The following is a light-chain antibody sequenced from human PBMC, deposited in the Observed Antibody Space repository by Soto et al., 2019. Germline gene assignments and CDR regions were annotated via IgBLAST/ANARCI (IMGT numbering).Light chain of an antibody. Sequence: AIRMTQSPSSLSASTGDRVTITCRASQGISSYLAWYQQKPGKAPKLLIYAASTLQSGVPSRLSGSGSETEFSLTIRALQPEDFATYYCQQLSRYPLTFGGGTTGDIK. J-gene: IGKJ4*01. V-gene: IGKV1-8*01. CDR3: QQLSRYPLT. CDR1: QGISSY. CDR2: AAS.